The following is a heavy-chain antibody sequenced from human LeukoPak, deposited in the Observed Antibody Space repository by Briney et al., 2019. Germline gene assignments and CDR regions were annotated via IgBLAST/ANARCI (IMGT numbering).Heavy chain of an antibody. CDR2: IYYSGST. J-gene: IGHJ4*02. CDR1: GGSISSSSYY. V-gene: IGHV4-39*01. CDR3: ARLLYGEVRGAYFDY. D-gene: IGHD3-10*01. Sequence: SETLSLTCTVSGGSISSSSYYWGWIRQPPGKGLEWIGSIYYSGSTYYNPSLKSRVTISVDTSKNQFSLKLSSVAAADTAVYYCARLLYGEVRGAYFDYWGQGTLVTVSS.